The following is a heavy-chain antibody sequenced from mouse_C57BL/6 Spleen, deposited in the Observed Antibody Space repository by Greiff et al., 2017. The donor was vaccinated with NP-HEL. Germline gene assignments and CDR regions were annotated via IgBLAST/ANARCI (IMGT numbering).Heavy chain of an antibody. CDR1: GYTFTSYW. V-gene: IGHV1-52*01. CDR3: ARHYGSGYGAGYYFDY. CDR2: IDPSDSET. Sequence: QVQLQQPGAELVRPGSSVKLSCKASGYTFTSYWMHWVKQRPIQGLEWIGNIDPSDSETHYTQKFKDKATLTVDKSSSTAYMQLSSLTSEDSAVYYCARHYGSGYGAGYYFDYWGQGTTLTVSS. D-gene: IGHD1-1*01. J-gene: IGHJ2*01.